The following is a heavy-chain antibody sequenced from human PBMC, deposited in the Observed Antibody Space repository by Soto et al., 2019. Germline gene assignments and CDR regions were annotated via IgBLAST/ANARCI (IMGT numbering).Heavy chain of an antibody. Sequence: GESLKTSCTGSGYSFSTYWFPLVRQMPGKGLERRGIIVPGYSDTNYLPSVQDQATISADTSTKTAYLQETSLCDSRTASYYCARLQQFLWFGASTSRAYYFNYWGPGTLVTVSS. CDR2: IVPGYSDT. J-gene: IGHJ4*02. V-gene: IGHV5-51*01. CDR3: ARLQQFLWFGASTSRAYYFNY. CDR1: GYSFSTYW. D-gene: IGHD3-10*01.